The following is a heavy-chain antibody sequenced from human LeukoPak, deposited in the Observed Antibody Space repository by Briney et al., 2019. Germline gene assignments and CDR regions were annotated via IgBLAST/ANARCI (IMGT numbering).Heavy chain of an antibody. CDR1: GYTFTSYA. V-gene: IGHV1-3*01. CDR3: ARAHQPLSGGNWFDP. Sequence: ASVKVSCKASGYTFTSYAMHWVRQAPGQRLEWMGWINAGNGNTKYSQKFQGRVTITRDTSASTAYMELSSLRSEDTAVYYCARAHQPLSGGNWFDPWGQGTLVTVSS. D-gene: IGHD2-2*01. CDR2: INAGNGNT. J-gene: IGHJ5*02.